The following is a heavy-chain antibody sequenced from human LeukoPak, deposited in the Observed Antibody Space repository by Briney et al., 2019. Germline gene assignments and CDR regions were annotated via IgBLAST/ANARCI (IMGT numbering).Heavy chain of an antibody. CDR2: ISSSGSTI. J-gene: IGHJ6*02. V-gene: IGHV3-48*04. D-gene: IGHD5-18*01. CDR3: AKDHWIQLWGDRGLYYGMDV. Sequence: PWGSLRLSCAASGFTFSSYGMHWVRQAPGKGLEWVSYISSSGSTIYYADSVKGRFTISRDNAKNSLYLQMNSLRAEDTAVYYCAKDHWIQLWGDRGLYYGMDVWGQGTTVTVSS. CDR1: GFTFSSYG.